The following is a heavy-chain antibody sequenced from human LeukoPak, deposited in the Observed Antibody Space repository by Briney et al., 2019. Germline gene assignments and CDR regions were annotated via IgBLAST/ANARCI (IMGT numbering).Heavy chain of an antibody. CDR1: GGSISSGGYY. Sequence: SQTLSLTCTVSGGSISSGGYYWSWIRQPPGKGLEWIGYIYYSGSTYYNPSLKSRVTISIDTSKNQFSLKVSSVTAADTAVYYCARSTYSGTYSGGYWGQGTLVTVSS. CDR3: ARSTYSGTYSGGY. J-gene: IGHJ4*02. V-gene: IGHV4-61*08. CDR2: IYYSGST. D-gene: IGHD1-26*01.